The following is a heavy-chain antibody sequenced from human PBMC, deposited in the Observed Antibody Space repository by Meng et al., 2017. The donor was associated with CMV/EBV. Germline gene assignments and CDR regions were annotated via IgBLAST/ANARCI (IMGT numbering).Heavy chain of an antibody. V-gene: IGHV3-30*04. CDR2: ISYDGSNK. CDR1: GFTFSSYA. Sequence: GESLKISCAASGFTFSSYAMHWVLQAPGKGLEWVAVISYDGSNKYYADSVKGRFTISRDNSKTTLYLQMNSLRAEDTAVYYCARDSWGYVMRYYGMDVWGQGTTVTVSS. J-gene: IGHJ6*02. D-gene: IGHD3-16*01. CDR3: ARDSWGYVMRYYGMDV.